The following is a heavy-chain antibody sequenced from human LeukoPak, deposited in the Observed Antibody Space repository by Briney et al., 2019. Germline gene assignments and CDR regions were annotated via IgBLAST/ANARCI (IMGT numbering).Heavy chain of an antibody. V-gene: IGHV4-61*02. CDR2: IYTSGST. J-gene: IGHJ4*02. D-gene: IGHD6-19*01. CDR1: GGSISSGSYY. CDR3: ARALGWPEDY. Sequence: PSQTLSLTCTVSGGSISSGSYYWSWIRQPAGKGLEWIGRIYTSGSTNYNPSLKSRVTISVDTSKNQFSLKLSSVTAADTAVYYCARALGWPEDYWGQGTLVTVSS.